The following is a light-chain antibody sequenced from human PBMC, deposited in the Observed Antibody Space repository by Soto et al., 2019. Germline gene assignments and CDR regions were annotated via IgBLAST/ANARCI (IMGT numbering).Light chain of an antibody. CDR2: DAS. CDR3: QQRRNWPQT. Sequence: LTRCAAIIYGSTRQGINLSCRARTSVSNYLAWYQQRPGQAPRLLIYDASNRATGIPARFSGSGPGTAFTLTISRLHTEDCAVDYCQQRRNWPQTFGQGTQVDIK. CDR1: TSVSNY. J-gene: IGKJ1*01. V-gene: IGKV3-11*01.